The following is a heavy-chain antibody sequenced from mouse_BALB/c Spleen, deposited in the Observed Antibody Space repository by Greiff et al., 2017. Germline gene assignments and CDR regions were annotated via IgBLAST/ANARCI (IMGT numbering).Heavy chain of an antibody. D-gene: IGHD2-4*01. CDR1: GYTFSSYW. CDR3: AREDDYDPPYWYFDV. V-gene: IGHV1-9*01. Sequence: QVQLQQSGAELMKPGASVKISCKATGYTFSSYWIEWVKQRPGHGLEWIGEILPGSGSTNYNEKFKGKATFTADTSSNTAYMQLSSLTSEDSAVYYCAREDDYDPPYWYFDVWGAGTTVTVSS. J-gene: IGHJ1*01. CDR2: ILPGSGST.